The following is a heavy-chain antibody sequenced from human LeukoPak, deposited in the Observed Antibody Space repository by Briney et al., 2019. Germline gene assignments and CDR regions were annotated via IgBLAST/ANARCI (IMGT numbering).Heavy chain of an antibody. CDR3: ARQDYDFWGGYYDY. V-gene: IGHV4-30-2*06. J-gene: IGHJ4*02. D-gene: IGHD3-3*01. Sequence: SETLSLTCSVSGGSISSGPYFWSWIRQSPGQGLEWIGYIWPSGSTNYNPSLSGRVAISLDKSRNHFTLMVTAVTAADTAVYFCARQDYDFWGGYYDYWGQGTLVTVSS. CDR1: GGSISSGPYF. CDR2: IWPSGST.